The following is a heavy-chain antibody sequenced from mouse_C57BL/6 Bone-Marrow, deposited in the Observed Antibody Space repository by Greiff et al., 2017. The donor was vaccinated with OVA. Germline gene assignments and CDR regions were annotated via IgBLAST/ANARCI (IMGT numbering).Heavy chain of an antibody. CDR1: GYTFTSYW. J-gene: IGHJ2*01. CDR3: ARTWGYYFDY. Sequence: VQLQQSGAELVKPGASVKMSCKASGYTFTSYWITWVKQRPGQGLEWIGDIYPGSGSTNYNEKFKSKATLTVDTSSSTAYMQLSSLTSADSAVYYCARTWGYYFDYWGQGTTLTVSS. V-gene: IGHV1-55*01. CDR2: IYPGSGST.